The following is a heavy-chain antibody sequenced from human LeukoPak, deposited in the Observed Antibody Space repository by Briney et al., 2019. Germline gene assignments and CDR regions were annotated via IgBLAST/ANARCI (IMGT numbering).Heavy chain of an antibody. CDR3: ARELDPYCGGDCYPKTFDY. Sequence: GGSLRLSCAASGFTFSSYSMNWVSQAPGKGLEWVSSISSSSSYIYYADSVKGRFTISRDNAKNSLYLQMNSLRAEDTAGYYCARELDPYCGGDCYPKTFDYWGQGTLVTVSS. J-gene: IGHJ4*02. D-gene: IGHD2-21*02. V-gene: IGHV3-21*01. CDR1: GFTFSSYS. CDR2: ISSSSSYI.